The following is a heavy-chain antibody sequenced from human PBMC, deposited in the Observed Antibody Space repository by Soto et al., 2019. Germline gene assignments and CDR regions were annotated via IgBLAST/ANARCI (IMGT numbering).Heavy chain of an antibody. CDR3: ARAPRDYYGSGSYYVD. CDR1: GSTFTGYY. J-gene: IGHJ4*02. CDR2: INPNSGGT. D-gene: IGHD3-10*01. Sequence: QVQLVQSGAEVKKPGASVKVSCKASGSTFTGYYMHWVRQAPGQGLEWMGWINPNSGGTNYAQKFQGRVTMTRDTSISTAYMELSRLRSDDTAVYYCARAPRDYYGSGSYYVDWGQGTLVTVSS. V-gene: IGHV1-2*02.